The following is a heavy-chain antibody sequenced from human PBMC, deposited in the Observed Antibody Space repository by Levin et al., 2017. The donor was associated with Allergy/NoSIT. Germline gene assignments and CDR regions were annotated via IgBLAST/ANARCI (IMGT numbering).Heavy chain of an antibody. J-gene: IGHJ4*02. D-gene: IGHD1-1*01. Sequence: GESLKISCATSGFTFSLYGIHWVRQAPGKGLEWVAVIWFDGRKAYYADSVKGRFTISRDNSKNTVYLQMENLRADDTAVYYCARDGDWNDDRFVESWGQGTVVTVSS. V-gene: IGHV3-33*01. CDR1: GFTFSLYG. CDR3: ARDGDWNDDRFVES. CDR2: IWFDGRKA.